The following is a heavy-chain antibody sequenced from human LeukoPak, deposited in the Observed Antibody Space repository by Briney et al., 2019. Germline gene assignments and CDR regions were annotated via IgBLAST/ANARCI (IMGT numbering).Heavy chain of an antibody. Sequence: TSETLSLTCVVSGGSISSSNWGSWVRQPPGKGLEWIGEIYHGRDTNYNPSLKSRVTISVDKSKNQFSLELSSVTAADTAVYYCTTGFLNFDYWGQGTLVTVSS. J-gene: IGHJ4*02. V-gene: IGHV4/OR15-8*02. D-gene: IGHD1-14*01. CDR1: GGSISSSNW. CDR2: IYHGRDT. CDR3: TTGFLNFDY.